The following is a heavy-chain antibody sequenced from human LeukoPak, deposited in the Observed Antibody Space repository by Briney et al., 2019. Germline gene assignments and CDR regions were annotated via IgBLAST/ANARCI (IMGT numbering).Heavy chain of an antibody. CDR1: GYTFTCYY. J-gene: IGHJ4*02. Sequence: ASVKVSCKASGYTFTCYYMHWVRQAPGQGLEWMGWINPNSGGTNYAQKFQGRVTMTRDTPISTAYMELSRLRSDDTAVYYCARDLRSGWYGSTVDYWGQGTLVTVSS. CDR3: ARDLRSGWYGSTVDY. D-gene: IGHD6-19*01. CDR2: INPNSGGT. V-gene: IGHV1-2*02.